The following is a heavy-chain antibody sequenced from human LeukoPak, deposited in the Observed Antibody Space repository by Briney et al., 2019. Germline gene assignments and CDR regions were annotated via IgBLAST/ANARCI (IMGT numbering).Heavy chain of an antibody. CDR3: ARGGYSYGFPFDY. D-gene: IGHD5-18*01. J-gene: IGHJ4*02. V-gene: IGHV4-34*01. CDR2: INHSGST. CDR1: GGSFSGYY. Sequence: SETLSLTCAVYGGSFSGYYWSWIRQPPGKGLEWIGEINHSGSTNYNPSLKSRVTISVDTSKNQFSLKLSSVTAADTAVYYCARGGYSYGFPFDYWGQGTLVTVSS.